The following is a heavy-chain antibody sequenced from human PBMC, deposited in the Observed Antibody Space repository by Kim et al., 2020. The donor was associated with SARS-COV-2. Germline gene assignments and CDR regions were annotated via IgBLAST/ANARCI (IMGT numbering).Heavy chain of an antibody. J-gene: IGHJ4*02. D-gene: IGHD1-1*01. CDR2: ISPDGRDM. CDR3: VRHPGKAENDFDF. V-gene: IGHV3-74*01. CDR1: GFTFSNYW. Sequence: GGSLRLSCGASGFTFSNYWMNWILQAPGKGLIWVSRISPDGRDMSYADSVKGRFTISRDNAKNTLYLEMNNLRAEDTAVYHCVRHPGKAENDFDFWGQGTLVTVSS.